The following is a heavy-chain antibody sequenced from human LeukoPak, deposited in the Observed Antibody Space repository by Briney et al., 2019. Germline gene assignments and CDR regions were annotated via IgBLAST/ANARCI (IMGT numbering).Heavy chain of an antibody. CDR3: AKDGVERWLQLRWTEGGIDY. Sequence: PGGSLRLSCAASVFTFSSYAMSCVRQAPGKGLEGVSASSGSGGSTYYADSVKRRFTISRDNYKNTPYKPMNTLRAEDTAVYYCAKDGVERWLQLRWTEGGIDYWGQGTLVTVSS. CDR2: SSGSGGST. V-gene: IGHV3-23*01. CDR1: VFTFSSYA. D-gene: IGHD5-24*01. J-gene: IGHJ4*02.